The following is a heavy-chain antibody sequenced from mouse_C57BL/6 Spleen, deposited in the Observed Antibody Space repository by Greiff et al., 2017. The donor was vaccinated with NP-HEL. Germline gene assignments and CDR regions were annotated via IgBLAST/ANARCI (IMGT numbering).Heavy chain of an antibody. V-gene: IGHV5-12*01. Sequence: EVQLVESGGGLVQPGGSLKLSCAASGFTFSDYYMYWVRQTPEKRLEWVAYISNGGGSTYYPDTVKGRFPISSDNAKNTLYLQMSRLKSEDTAMYYSARQGYDYETTGGAMDYWGQGTSVTVSS. CDR3: ARQGYDYETTGGAMDY. J-gene: IGHJ4*01. CDR2: ISNGGGST. CDR1: GFTFSDYY. D-gene: IGHD2-4*01.